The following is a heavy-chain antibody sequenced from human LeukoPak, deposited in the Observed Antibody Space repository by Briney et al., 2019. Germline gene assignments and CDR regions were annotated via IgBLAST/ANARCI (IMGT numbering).Heavy chain of an antibody. CDR1: GGSFSGYY. CDR2: VNHSGST. Sequence: XETLSLTCAVYGGSFSGYYWSWIRQPPGKGLVWIGEVNHSGSTNYNPSLKSRVTISVDTSKNQFSLNLNSVTAADTAMYYCASFSDCSSASCYHGTNWFDHWGQGTLVTVSS. CDR3: ASFSDCSSASCYHGTNWFDH. V-gene: IGHV4-34*01. J-gene: IGHJ5*02. D-gene: IGHD2-2*01.